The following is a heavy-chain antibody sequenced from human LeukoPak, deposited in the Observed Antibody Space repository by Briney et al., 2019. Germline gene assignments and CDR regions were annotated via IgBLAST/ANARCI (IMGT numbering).Heavy chain of an antibody. CDR1: GYTFTSYG. CDR2: ISAYNGNT. J-gene: IGHJ4*02. V-gene: IGHV1-18*01. D-gene: IGHD1-1*01. CDR3: AREKVEYYYFDY. Sequence: ASVKVSCKASGYTFTSYGISWVRQAPGQGLEWMGWISAYNGNTNYVQKFQGRATMTTDTSTSTAYMELRSLRSDDTAVYYCAREKVEYYYFDYWGQGTLVTVSS.